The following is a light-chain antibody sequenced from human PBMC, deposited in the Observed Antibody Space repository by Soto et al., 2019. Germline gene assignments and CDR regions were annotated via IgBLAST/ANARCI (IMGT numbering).Light chain of an antibody. CDR1: QSVSSSY. V-gene: IGKV3-20*01. CDR2: GAS. CDR3: QQYGSSPWT. J-gene: IGKJ1*01. Sequence: IGLTQSPGTLSFPPGQRATLSCRASQSVSSSYLAWYQQPPGQAPSLLIYGASSRATGIPDRFSGSGSGTDFTLTISRVEPEDFAVYYCQQYGSSPWTFGQGTKVDI.